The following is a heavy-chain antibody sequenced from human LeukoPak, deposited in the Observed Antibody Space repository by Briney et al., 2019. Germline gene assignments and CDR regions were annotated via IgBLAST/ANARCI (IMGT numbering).Heavy chain of an antibody. Sequence: PGGSLRLSCAASGFTFSDSWMHWVRVVPGRGLVWLARVKSDERSIRYADSVDGRFTISRDNAKSMVYLQMNSLRVEDTALYYCARDNDYKVDVWGKGTTVLVSS. V-gene: IGHV3-74*01. J-gene: IGHJ6*04. D-gene: IGHD4-11*01. CDR3: ARDNDYKVDV. CDR2: VKSDERSI. CDR1: GFTFSDSW.